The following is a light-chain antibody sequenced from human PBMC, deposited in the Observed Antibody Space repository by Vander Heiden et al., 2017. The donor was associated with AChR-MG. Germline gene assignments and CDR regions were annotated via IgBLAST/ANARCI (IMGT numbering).Light chain of an antibody. J-gene: IGLJ2*01. CDR3: QSYDVSLSAAV. CDR2: GNS. V-gene: IGLV1-40*01. CDR1: SSNIGAAYD. Sequence: QSVLPQPPSVSGAPGQRVTIPCTGTSSNIGAAYDVHWYQHLPGTAPKLLIYGNSNRPSGVPDRFSASKSDTSASLAVTGLHPDDEAVYYCQSYDVSLSAAVFGGGTKLTV.